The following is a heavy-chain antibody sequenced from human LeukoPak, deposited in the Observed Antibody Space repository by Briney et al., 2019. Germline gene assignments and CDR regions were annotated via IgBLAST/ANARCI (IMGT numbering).Heavy chain of an antibody. D-gene: IGHD7-27*01. Sequence: ASVKVSCKVSGYILSKLSMHWVRQAPGKGLEWMGGFDPEDGETIYAQKFQGRVTITADESTSTAYMELSSLRSEDMAVYYCARGMGEGTDWGLYYYYYMDVWGKGTTVTVSS. CDR1: GYILSKLS. CDR3: ARGMGEGTDWGLYYYYYMDV. V-gene: IGHV1-24*01. CDR2: FDPEDGET. J-gene: IGHJ6*03.